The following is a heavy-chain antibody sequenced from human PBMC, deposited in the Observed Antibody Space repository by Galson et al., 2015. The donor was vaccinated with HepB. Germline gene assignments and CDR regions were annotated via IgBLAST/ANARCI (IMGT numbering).Heavy chain of an antibody. D-gene: IGHD3-10*01. CDR2: ISTTSDTI. V-gene: IGHV3-48*02. Sequence: SLRLSCAASGFTFSSYTMNWVRQAPGKGLESVSYISTTSDTIYYADSVKGRLTISRDNAKNSLYLQMNSLRDKDTAVYYCARVGFHGSGYWYFHLWGRGTLVTVSS. CDR3: ARVGFHGSGYWYFHL. J-gene: IGHJ2*01. CDR1: GFTFSSYT.